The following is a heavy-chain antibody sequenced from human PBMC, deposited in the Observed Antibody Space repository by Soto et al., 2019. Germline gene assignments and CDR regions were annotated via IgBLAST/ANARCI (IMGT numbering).Heavy chain of an antibody. CDR2: ISGSGGST. V-gene: IGHV3-23*01. CDR3: AKVDYYDSSGYYWGWFDP. J-gene: IGHJ5*02. Sequence: LRLSCAASGFTFSSYAMSWVRQAPGKGLEWVSAISGSGGSTYYADSVKGRFTISRDNSKNTLYLQMNSLRAEDTAVYYCAKVDYYDSSGYYWGWFDPWGQGTLVTVSS. CDR1: GFTFSSYA. D-gene: IGHD3-22*01.